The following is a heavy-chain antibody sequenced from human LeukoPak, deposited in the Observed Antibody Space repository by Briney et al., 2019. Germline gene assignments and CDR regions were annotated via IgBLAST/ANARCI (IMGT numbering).Heavy chain of an antibody. CDR2: INPNSGGT. D-gene: IGHD3-22*01. J-gene: IGHJ4*02. V-gene: IGHV1-2*02. Sequence: ASVKVSCKASGYTFTGYYMQWVRQAPGQGLEWMGWINPNSGGTNYAQKFQGRVTMTRDTSISTAYMELSRLRSDDTAVYYCARATYYYDSSGYSSWGQGTLVTVSS. CDR1: GYTFTGYY. CDR3: ARATYYYDSSGYSS.